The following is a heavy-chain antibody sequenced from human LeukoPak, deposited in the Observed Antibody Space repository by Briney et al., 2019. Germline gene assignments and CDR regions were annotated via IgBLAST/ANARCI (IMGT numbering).Heavy chain of an antibody. D-gene: IGHD6-19*01. CDR2: IYYSGST. J-gene: IGHJ4*02. CDR3: ARDSGWYEPFDY. V-gene: IGHV4-30-4*01. Sequence: SETLSLTCAVSGGSISSDDNYWSWIRQPPGKGLEWVGYIYYSGSTYYNPSLESRVTMSIDTSKNQFSLKLSSVTAADTAVYYCARDSGWYEPFDYWGQGTLVTVSS. CDR1: GGSISSDDNY.